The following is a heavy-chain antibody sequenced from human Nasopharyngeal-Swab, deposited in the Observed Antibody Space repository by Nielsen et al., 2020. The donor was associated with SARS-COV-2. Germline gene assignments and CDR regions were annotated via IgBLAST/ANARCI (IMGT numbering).Heavy chain of an antibody. J-gene: IGHJ4*02. V-gene: IGHV3-7*01. Sequence: GESLKISCAASGITFSRYWMSWVCQAPGKGLEWVANIKQDGSEKYYVDSVKGRFTISRDNAKNSLYLQMNSLRAEDTAVYYCARGPGSWYSLDYWGQGTLVTVSS. CDR3: ARGPGSWYSLDY. CDR2: IKQDGSEK. D-gene: IGHD6-13*01. CDR1: GITFSRYW.